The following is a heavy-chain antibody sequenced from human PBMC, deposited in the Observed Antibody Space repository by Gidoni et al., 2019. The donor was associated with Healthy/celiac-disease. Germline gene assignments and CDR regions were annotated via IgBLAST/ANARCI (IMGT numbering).Heavy chain of an antibody. Sequence: QQHLQVSGPGLVTPPETLPLTCTVSGGSITSSSYSWGWIRQPPGKGLEWIGSINYSGGTHYNPSLKSRVTISVDTSKNQFALKLSSVTAADTAVCYCARTAPAEGYYYDYMDVWGKGTTVTVSS. CDR1: GGSITSSSYS. D-gene: IGHD5-18*01. J-gene: IGHJ6*03. CDR3: ARTAPAEGYYYDYMDV. CDR2: INYSGGT. V-gene: IGHV4-39*01.